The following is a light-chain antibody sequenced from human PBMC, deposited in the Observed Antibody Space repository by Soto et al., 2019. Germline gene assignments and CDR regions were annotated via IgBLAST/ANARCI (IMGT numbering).Light chain of an antibody. CDR1: GSNIGENA. CDR3: AAWDDSLKAML. Sequence: QTVVTRPPSASGTPGQTVTISCSGSGSNIGENAVNWYQHLPGTAPQLLIYSNALRPSGVPHRFSGSKSGTAGSLAISGLQSEDEAHYYCAAWDDSLKAMLFGGGTKLTVL. V-gene: IGLV1-44*01. J-gene: IGLJ3*02. CDR2: SNA.